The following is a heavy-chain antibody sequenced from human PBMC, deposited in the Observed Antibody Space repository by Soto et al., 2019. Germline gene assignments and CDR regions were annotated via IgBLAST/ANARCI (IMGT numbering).Heavy chain of an antibody. CDR1: GGSISSADYY. CDR2: IYYSGIT. CDR3: ARMGWGDSSWKWFDP. V-gene: IGHV4-30-4*01. Sequence: SETLSLTCTVSGGSISSADYYWSWIRQPPGKGLEWIGYIYYSGITYYNPSLKSRVAISVDTSKNQLSMKLSSVTAADTAVYYCARMGWGDSSWKWFDPWGQGTLVTVSS. J-gene: IGHJ5*02. D-gene: IGHD2-21*02.